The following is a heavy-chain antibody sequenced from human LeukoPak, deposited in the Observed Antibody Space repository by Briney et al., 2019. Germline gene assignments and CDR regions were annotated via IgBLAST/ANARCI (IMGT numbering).Heavy chain of an antibody. CDR1: GGTFSSYA. CDR3: ARSPLGIAAAGTALRLNWFDP. CDR2: IIPIFGTA. D-gene: IGHD6-13*01. J-gene: IGHJ5*02. V-gene: IGHV1-69*05. Sequence: SVTVSCKASGGTFSSYAISWVRQAPGQGREWMGGIIPIFGTANYAQKFQGRVTITTDESTSTAYMALSSLRSEDTAVYYCARSPLGIAAAGTALRLNWFDPWGQGTLVTVSS.